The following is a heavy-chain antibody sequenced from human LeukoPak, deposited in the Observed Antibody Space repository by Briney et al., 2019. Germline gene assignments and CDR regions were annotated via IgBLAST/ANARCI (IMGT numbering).Heavy chain of an antibody. V-gene: IGHV4-34*01. CDR3: ARHRKATVGTFDY. CDR1: GGSFSGYY. CDR2: INQSGST. Sequence: SETLSLTCAVYGGSFSGYYWSWIRQPPGKGLEWIGEINQSGSTNYNPSLKSRVTISVDTSKNQFSLKLSSVTAADTAVYYCARHRKATVGTFDYWGQGTLVTVSS. J-gene: IGHJ4*02. D-gene: IGHD4-23*01.